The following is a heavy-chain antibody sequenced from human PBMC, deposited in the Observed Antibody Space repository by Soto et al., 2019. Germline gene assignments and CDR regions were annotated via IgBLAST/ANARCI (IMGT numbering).Heavy chain of an antibody. D-gene: IGHD3-22*01. CDR1: GGSISSYY. CDR2: IYYSGST. V-gene: IGHV4-59*01. J-gene: IGHJ3*02. Sequence: SETLSLTCTVSGGSISSYYWSWIRQPPGKGLEWIGYIYYSGSTNYNPSLKSRVTISVDTSKNQFSLKLSSVTAADTAVYYCARGYYYDSSGLWYAFDIWGQGTMVTVSS. CDR3: ARGYYYDSSGLWYAFDI.